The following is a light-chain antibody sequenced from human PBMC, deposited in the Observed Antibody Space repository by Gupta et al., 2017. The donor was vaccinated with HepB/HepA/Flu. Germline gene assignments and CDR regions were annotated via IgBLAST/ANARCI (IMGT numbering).Light chain of an antibody. CDR3: QQRSHWCI. CDR1: QGVSSY. J-gene: IGKJ2*02. V-gene: IGKV3-11*01. CDR2: DGS. Sequence: EIVLTQSPATLSLSPGETATLSCRDSQGVSSYVAWYQQKPGQAPRLIIHDGSNSATGITDRFSGSGEEKDFTLTSSSREDEDGAVYYGQQRSHWCIFGQGTKVEIK.